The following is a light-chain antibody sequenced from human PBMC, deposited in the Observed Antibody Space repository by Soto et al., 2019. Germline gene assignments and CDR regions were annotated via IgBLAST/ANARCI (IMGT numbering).Light chain of an antibody. CDR3: CSYASFTTVV. CDR1: SSDVGSYDL. J-gene: IGLJ2*01. CDR2: EVT. Sequence: QSALTQPASVSGSPGQSITISCTGPSSDVGSYDLVSWYQHHPGKAPQLLVYEVTKRPSGVSNRFSGSKSGNTASLTISGLQAEDEANYYCCSYASFTTVVFGGGTKVTVL. V-gene: IGLV2-23*02.